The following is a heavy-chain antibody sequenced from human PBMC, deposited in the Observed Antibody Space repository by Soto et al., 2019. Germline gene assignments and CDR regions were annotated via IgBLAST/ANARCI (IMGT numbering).Heavy chain of an antibody. CDR3: ARSSGGNFGIIIEGTNWFAP. CDR1: RDTFTSYY. J-gene: IGHJ5*02. CDR2: INPHGGST. V-gene: IGHV1-46*01. D-gene: IGHD1-26*01. Sequence: SVKVSCKAPRDTFTSYYINWGRQAPVQGLEWMGVINPHGGSTAYSQKFKGTVTLTRDTSASTVYMEVSSLTSEDTAMYYCARSSGGNFGIIIEGTNWFAPWGQGTLVTAPQ.